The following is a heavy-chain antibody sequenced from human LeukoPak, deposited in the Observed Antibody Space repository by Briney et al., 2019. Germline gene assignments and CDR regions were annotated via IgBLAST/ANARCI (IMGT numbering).Heavy chain of an antibody. D-gene: IGHD6-13*01. CDR1: GGSLSSYY. Sequence: SETLSLTCTVSGGSLSSYYWSWLRQPPGKGLEWIGYIYYSGSTNYNPSLTSRVTISVDTSKNQFSLKLSSVTAADTAVYYCARGVAAAGIDYWGQGTLVTVSS. J-gene: IGHJ4*02. V-gene: IGHV4-59*01. CDR2: IYYSGST. CDR3: ARGVAAAGIDY.